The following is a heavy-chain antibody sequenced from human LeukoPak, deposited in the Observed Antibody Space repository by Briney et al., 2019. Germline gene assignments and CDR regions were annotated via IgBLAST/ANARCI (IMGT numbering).Heavy chain of an antibody. Sequence: GGSLRLSCLASGFTFSTYWMSWVRQAPGKGLEWVAHIKQDGSEKYYVDSVKGRFTISRDNAKNSLFLQLNSLRAEDTAVYFCARGGEIAGHYYFYMDVWGKGTTVIVSS. CDR2: IKQDGSEK. CDR3: ARGGEIAGHYYFYMDV. CDR1: GFTFSTYW. J-gene: IGHJ6*03. V-gene: IGHV3-7*01. D-gene: IGHD2/OR15-2a*01.